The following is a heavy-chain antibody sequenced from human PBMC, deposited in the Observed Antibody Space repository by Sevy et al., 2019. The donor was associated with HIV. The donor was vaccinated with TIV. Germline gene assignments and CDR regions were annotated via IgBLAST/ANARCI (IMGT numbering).Heavy chain of an antibody. CDR3: ARPYRTDPFYYSGSSGYYYPTYFDY. D-gene: IGHD3-22*01. J-gene: IGHJ4*02. CDR2: IRQDGSEK. V-gene: IGHV3-7*01. Sequence: GGSLRLSCAASAFTFSNYWMSWVRQAPGKGLEWVANIRQDGSEKYFVDSVKGRFAISRDNAKNSLYLQMKSLRAEDTAVYYCARPYRTDPFYYSGSSGYYYPTYFDYWGQGTLVTVSS. CDR1: AFTFSNYW.